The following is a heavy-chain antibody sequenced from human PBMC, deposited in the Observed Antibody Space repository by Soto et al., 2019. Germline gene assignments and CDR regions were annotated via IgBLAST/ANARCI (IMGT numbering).Heavy chain of an antibody. CDR3: ARDRGLRSVGYFDY. D-gene: IGHD4-17*01. J-gene: IGHJ4*02. CDR2: ISYDGSNK. CDR1: GFTFSSYA. V-gene: IGHV3-30-3*01. Sequence: GGSLRLSCAASGFTFSSYAMHWVRQAPGKGLEWVAVISYDGSNKYYADSVKGRFTISRDNSKNTLYLQMNSLRAEDTAVYYCARDRGLRSVGYFDYWGQGTLVTVSS.